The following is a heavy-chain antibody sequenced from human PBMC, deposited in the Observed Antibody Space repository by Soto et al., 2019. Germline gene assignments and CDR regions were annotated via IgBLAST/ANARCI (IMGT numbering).Heavy chain of an antibody. CDR2: ISSSSSTI. D-gene: IGHD5-18*01. V-gene: IGHV3-48*02. Sequence: EVQLVESGGGLVQPGGSLRLSCAASGFTFSSYSMNWVRQAPGKGLEWVSYISSSSSTIYYADSVKGRFTISRDNAKNSLYLHMNSLRDEDTAVYYCARDQIGGLLDYWGQGTLVTVSS. J-gene: IGHJ4*02. CDR1: GFTFSSYS. CDR3: ARDQIGGLLDY.